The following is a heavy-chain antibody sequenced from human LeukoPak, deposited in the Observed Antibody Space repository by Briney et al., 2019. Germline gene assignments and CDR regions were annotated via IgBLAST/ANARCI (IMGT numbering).Heavy chain of an antibody. D-gene: IGHD3-10*01. CDR3: TTDLNQRLKWFGNPLGH. CDR1: GFSFSYAW. V-gene: IGHV3-15*01. J-gene: IGHJ4*02. Sequence: GGSLRLSCVASGFSFSYAWMSWVRQAPGKGLQWVGHIRSETDGATTDYAAAVQGRFTISRDDSKKMLYLEMNSLKTEDTAVYYCTTDLNQRLKWFGNPLGHWGQGTPVTVSS. CDR2: IRSETDGATT.